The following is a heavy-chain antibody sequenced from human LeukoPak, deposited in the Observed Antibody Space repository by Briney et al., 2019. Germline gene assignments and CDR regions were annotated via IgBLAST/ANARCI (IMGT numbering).Heavy chain of an antibody. CDR3: ARGYSYGYSY. CDR1: GGSISSGSYY. V-gene: IGHV4-61*02. CDR2: IYTSGST. Sequence: PSETLSLTRTVSGGSISSGSYYWSWIRQPAGKGLEWIGRIYTSGSTSYNPSLKSRVTISVDTSKNQFSLKLSSVTAADTAVYYCARGYSYGYSYWGQGTLVTVSS. D-gene: IGHD5-18*01. J-gene: IGHJ4*02.